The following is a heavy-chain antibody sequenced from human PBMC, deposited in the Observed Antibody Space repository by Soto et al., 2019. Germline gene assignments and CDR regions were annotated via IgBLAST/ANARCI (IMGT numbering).Heavy chain of an antibody. CDR1: GFSFGRSG. V-gene: IGHV3-30*18. J-gene: IGHJ1*01. CDR2: IGYDGVNK. CDR3: AKDWDEGQWSHAGDH. Sequence: QEQLVESGGGVVQPGRSLRLSCAASGFSFGRSGMHWFRQAPGRGLQWVAVIGYDGVNKYYGDSVKGRFTISRDNSRKTVDLQMNSLRPEDTAIYYCAKDWDEGQWSHAGDHWGQGTQVIVS. D-gene: IGHD6-19*01.